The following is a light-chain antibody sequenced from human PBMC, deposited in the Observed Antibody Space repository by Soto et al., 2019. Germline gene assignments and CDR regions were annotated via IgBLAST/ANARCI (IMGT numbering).Light chain of an antibody. CDR2: GAS. Sequence: EIVMTQSPATLSVSPGEKVTLSCRASQSVSSNLAWYQQKPGQAPRLLIYGASTRATGIPDRFSGSGSVTEFTLTISSLQSEDFAVHYCQQYNDWPLSFGGGTKVEIK. CDR3: QQYNDWPLS. CDR1: QSVSSN. V-gene: IGKV3-15*01. J-gene: IGKJ4*01.